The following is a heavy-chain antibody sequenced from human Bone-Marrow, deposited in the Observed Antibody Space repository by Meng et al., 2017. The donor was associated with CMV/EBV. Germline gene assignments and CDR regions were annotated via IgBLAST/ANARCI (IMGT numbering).Heavy chain of an antibody. CDR2: MNPNSGNT. Sequence: ASVKVSCKASGYTFTSYDINWVRQATGQGLEWMGWMNPNSGNTGYAQKFQGRVTMTRNTSISTAYMELRSLRSDDTAVYYCARDGFMITFGGASAYWGQGTLVTVSS. CDR1: GYTFTSYD. V-gene: IGHV1-8*01. D-gene: IGHD3-16*01. J-gene: IGHJ4*02. CDR3: ARDGFMITFGGASAY.